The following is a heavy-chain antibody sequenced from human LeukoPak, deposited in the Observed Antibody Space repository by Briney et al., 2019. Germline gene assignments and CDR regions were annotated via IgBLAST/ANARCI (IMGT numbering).Heavy chain of an antibody. CDR3: ARGISSSFNWFDP. Sequence: SETLSLTCTVSGGSINNYYWNWIRQSPGKGLEWIGHVYASGGTNYSPSLRSRVTISLDTSKNQFSLKLKSVTAADTAVYYCARGISSSFNWFDPWGQGTQVTVSS. D-gene: IGHD6-6*01. CDR1: GGSINNYY. J-gene: IGHJ5*02. CDR2: VYASGGT. V-gene: IGHV4-59*01.